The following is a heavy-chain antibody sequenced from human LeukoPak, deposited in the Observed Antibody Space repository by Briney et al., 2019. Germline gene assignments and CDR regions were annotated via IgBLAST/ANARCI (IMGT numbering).Heavy chain of an antibody. V-gene: IGHV4-4*07. D-gene: IGHD6-19*01. CDR1: GGPHSGFY. CDR2: IYTSGST. CDR3: ARDNVAGTGDY. Sequence: SETLSLTYTVSGGPHSGFYWSWIRHPAGKAVEWIGRIYTSGSTNYNPSLKSRVTMSVDTSKNQFSLKLSSVTAADTAVYYCARDNVAGTGDYWGQGTLVTVSS. J-gene: IGHJ4*02.